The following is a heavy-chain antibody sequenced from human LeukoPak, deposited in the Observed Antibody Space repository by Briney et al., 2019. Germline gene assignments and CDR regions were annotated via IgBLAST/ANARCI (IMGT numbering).Heavy chain of an antibody. CDR1: GYTFTSYG. V-gene: IGHV1-18*01. CDR2: ISAYNGNT. Sequence: ASVTVSCKASGYTFTSYGISWVRQAPGQGLEWMGWISAYNGNTNYAQKLQGRVTMTTHTSTSTAYMELRSLRSDDTAVYYCARDRYCSITKCYNWFDPWGQGTLVTVSS. CDR3: ARDRYCSITKCYNWFDP. D-gene: IGHD2-2*01. J-gene: IGHJ5*02.